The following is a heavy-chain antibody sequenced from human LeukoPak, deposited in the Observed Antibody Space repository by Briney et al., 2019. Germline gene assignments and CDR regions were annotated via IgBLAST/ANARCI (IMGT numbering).Heavy chain of an antibody. Sequence: PGGSLRLSCAASGFTFSSYAMSWVRQAPGKGLEWVSAISGSGGSTYYADSVRGRFTISRDNSKNTLYLQMNSLRAEDTAVYYCAKFVIWRVDYFDYWGQGTLVTVSS. V-gene: IGHV3-23*01. CDR1: GFTFSSYA. D-gene: IGHD2-15*01. J-gene: IGHJ4*02. CDR2: ISGSGGST. CDR3: AKFVIWRVDYFDY.